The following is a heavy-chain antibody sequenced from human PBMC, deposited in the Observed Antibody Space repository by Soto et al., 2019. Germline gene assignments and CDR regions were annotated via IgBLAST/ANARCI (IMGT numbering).Heavy chain of an antibody. D-gene: IGHD3-10*01. CDR2: ISYDGSNK. V-gene: IGHV3-30*18. CDR3: AKDTTVRGVVYGMDV. CDR1: GFTFSSYG. Sequence: QVQLVESGGGVVQPGRSLRLSCAASGFTFSSYGMHWVRQAPGKGLEWVAVISYDGSNKYYADSVKGRFTISRDNSKNTLYLQMNSLRAEDTAVYYCAKDTTVRGVVYGMDVWGQGTTVTVSS. J-gene: IGHJ6*02.